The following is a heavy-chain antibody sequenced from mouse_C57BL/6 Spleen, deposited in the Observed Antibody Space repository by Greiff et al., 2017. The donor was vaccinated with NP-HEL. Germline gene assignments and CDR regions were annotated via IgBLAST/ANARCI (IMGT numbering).Heavy chain of an antibody. J-gene: IGHJ1*03. CDR3: ARDGSSPWYFDV. CDR1: GYTFTSYW. Sequence: VQLQQPGAELVKPGASVKMSCKASGYTFTSYWITWVKQRPGQGLEWIGDIYPGSGSTNYNEKFKSKATLTVDTSSSTAYMQLSSLTSEDSAVYYCARDGSSPWYFDVWGKGTTVTVSA. CDR2: IYPGSGST. V-gene: IGHV1-55*01. D-gene: IGHD1-1*01.